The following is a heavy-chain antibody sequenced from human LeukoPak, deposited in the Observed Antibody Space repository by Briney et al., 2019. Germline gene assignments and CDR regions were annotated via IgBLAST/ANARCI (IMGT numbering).Heavy chain of an antibody. Sequence: GGSLRLSCAASGFTFSSYAMSWVRQAPGERLEWVSAISPSGGSTYYAASVKGRFTISRDNSKNTLYLQMNSLRAEDTAVYYCAKGRPYDYVWGTYRTGFDYWGQGTLVTVSS. V-gene: IGHV3-23*01. D-gene: IGHD3-16*02. CDR3: AKGRPYDYVWGTYRTGFDY. CDR1: GFTFSSYA. CDR2: ISPSGGST. J-gene: IGHJ4*02.